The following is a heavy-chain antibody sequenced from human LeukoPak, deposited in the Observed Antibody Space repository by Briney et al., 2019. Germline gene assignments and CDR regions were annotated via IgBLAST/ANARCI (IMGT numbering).Heavy chain of an antibody. CDR1: GGTFSSYA. V-gene: IGHV1-69*13. CDR2: IIPIFGTA. J-gene: IGHJ4*02. CDR3: ARDPSKQLVLQDPFDY. Sequence: ASVKVSCKASGGTFSSYAISWVRQAPGQGLEWMGGIIPIFGTANYAQKFQGRVTITADESTSTAYMELSSLRSEDTAVYYCARDPSKQLVLQDPFDYWGQGTLVTVSS. D-gene: IGHD6-13*01.